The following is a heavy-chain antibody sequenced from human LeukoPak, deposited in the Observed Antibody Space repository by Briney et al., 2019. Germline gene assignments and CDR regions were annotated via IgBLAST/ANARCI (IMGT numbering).Heavy chain of an antibody. CDR2: ISGSGGST. J-gene: IGHJ5*02. CDR1: GFTFSSYA. D-gene: IGHD2-15*01. Sequence: GGSLRLSCAASGFTFSSYAMSWVRQAPGKGLEWVSAISGSGGSTYYADSVKGRFTISRDNSKNTLYLQMNSLRAEDTAVYYCAKDRLVVVAAAINWFDPWGQGTLVTVSS. CDR3: AKDRLVVVAAAINWFDP. V-gene: IGHV3-23*01.